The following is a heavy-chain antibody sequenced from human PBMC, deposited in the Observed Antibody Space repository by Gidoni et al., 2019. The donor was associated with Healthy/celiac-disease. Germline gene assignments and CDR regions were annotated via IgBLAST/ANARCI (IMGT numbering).Heavy chain of an antibody. CDR2: ISSSSSYI. CDR3: ARGSPGIAAAGMIDY. J-gene: IGHJ4*02. Sequence: EVQLVESGGGLVKPGGSLSLSCAASGFTFSSYSMNWVRQAPGKGLEWVSSISSSSSYIYYADSVKGRFTISRDNAKNSLYLQMNSLRAEDTAVYYCARGSPGIAAAGMIDYWGQGTLVTVSS. CDR1: GFTFSSYS. D-gene: IGHD6-13*01. V-gene: IGHV3-21*01.